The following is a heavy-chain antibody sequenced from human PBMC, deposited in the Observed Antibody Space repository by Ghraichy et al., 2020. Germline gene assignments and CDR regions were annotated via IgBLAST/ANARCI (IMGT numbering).Heavy chain of an antibody. CDR1: GGSFSGYY. D-gene: IGHD1-26*01. CDR2: INHSGST. J-gene: IGHJ4*02. CDR3: ARGSGSDYGGY. V-gene: IGHV4-34*01. Sequence: SETLSLTCAVYGGSFSGYYWSWIRQPPGKGLEWIGEINHSGSTNYNPSLKSRVTISVDTSKNQFSLKLSSVTAADTAVYYCARGSGSDYGGYWGQGTLVTVSS.